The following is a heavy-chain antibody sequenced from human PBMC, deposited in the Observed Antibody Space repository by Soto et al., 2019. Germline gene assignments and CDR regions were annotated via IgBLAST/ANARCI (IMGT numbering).Heavy chain of an antibody. J-gene: IGHJ4*02. CDR2: ISYDGSNK. CDR3: ARGGPYYYDSSGYYYDY. CDR1: GFTFSSYA. D-gene: IGHD3-22*01. V-gene: IGHV3-30*14. Sequence: GSLRLSCAASGFTFSSYAMHWVRQAPGKGLEWVSVISYDGSNKYYADSVKGRFTISRDNSKNTLYLQMGSLRAEDMAVYYCARGGPYYYDSSGYYYDYWGQGTLVTVS.